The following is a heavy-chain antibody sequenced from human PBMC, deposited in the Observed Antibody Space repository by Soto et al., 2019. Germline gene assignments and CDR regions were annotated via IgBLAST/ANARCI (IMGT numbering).Heavy chain of an antibody. J-gene: IGHJ4*02. D-gene: IGHD2-8*01. V-gene: IGHV3-11*01. CDR2: IGSRSSTI. CDR1: GFTFSDYY. Sequence: QVQLVESGGGLVKPGGSLRLSCAASGFTFSDYYMSWIRRAPGKGLEWVSYIGSRSSTIFYADSVKGRFTISRDNVKNSLYLQMNSLRAEDTAVYYCASGTNGAFFVYWGQGILVTVSS. CDR3: ASGTNGAFFVY.